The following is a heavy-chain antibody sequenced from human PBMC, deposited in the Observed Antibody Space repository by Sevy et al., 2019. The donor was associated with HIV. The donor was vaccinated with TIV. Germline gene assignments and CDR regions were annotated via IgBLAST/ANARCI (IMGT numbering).Heavy chain of an antibody. CDR1: GFTFDDYT. CDR2: ISWDGGST. V-gene: IGHV3-43*01. Sequence: GGSLRLSCAASGFTFDDYTMHWVRQAPGKGLEWVSLISWDGGSTYYADSVKGRFTISRDNSKNYLYLQMNSLRTVDTALYYCSKDIGHYDFLSGYLTRTPHYYYYGMDVWGQGTTVTVSS. J-gene: IGHJ6*02. CDR3: SKDIGHYDFLSGYLTRTPHYYYYGMDV. D-gene: IGHD3-3*01.